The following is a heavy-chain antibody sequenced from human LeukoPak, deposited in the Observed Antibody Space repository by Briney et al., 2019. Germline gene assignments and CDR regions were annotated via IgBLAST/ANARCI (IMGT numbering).Heavy chain of an antibody. D-gene: IGHD6-13*01. V-gene: IGHV1-3*01. Sequence: GASVKVSCKASGYTFTNYAMHWVRQAPGQRLEWMGWINAGNGNTKYSQKFQGRVTITRDTSASTAYMELSSLRSEDTAVYYCARDVWDSSSWQGYFDYWGQGTLVTVSS. CDR3: ARDVWDSSSWQGYFDY. CDR2: INAGNGNT. J-gene: IGHJ4*02. CDR1: GYTFTNYA.